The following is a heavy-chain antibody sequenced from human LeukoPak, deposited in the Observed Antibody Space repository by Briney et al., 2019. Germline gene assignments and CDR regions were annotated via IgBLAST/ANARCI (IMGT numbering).Heavy chain of an antibody. D-gene: IGHD3-16*01. CDR2: IKQDGSEK. CDR3: ARDRDDYVWGSWRYIDY. CDR1: GFTFSSYW. Sequence: GGSLRLSCAASGFTFSSYWMSWVRQAPGKGLEWVANIKQDGSEKYYVDSVKGRFTISRDNSKNTLYLDMNSLRAEDTAVYYCARDRDDYVWGSWRYIDYWGQGTLVTVSS. J-gene: IGHJ4*02. V-gene: IGHV3-7*01.